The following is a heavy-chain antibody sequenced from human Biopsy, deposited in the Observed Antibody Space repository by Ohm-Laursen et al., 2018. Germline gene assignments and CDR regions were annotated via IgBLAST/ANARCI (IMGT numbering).Heavy chain of an antibody. CDR1: GYSFTKYY. CDR2: INPTGGTT. D-gene: IGHD3-9*01. Sequence: ASVKVSCKASGYSFTKYYINWVRQAPGQGLEWMGIINPTGGTTSYAEKFQGRVTLTRDTSTGTVYLELNSLIYEDTALYYCARDETGSSVFGPYYYGMDVWGQGTTITVSS. V-gene: IGHV1-46*01. CDR3: ARDETGSSVFGPYYYGMDV. J-gene: IGHJ6*02.